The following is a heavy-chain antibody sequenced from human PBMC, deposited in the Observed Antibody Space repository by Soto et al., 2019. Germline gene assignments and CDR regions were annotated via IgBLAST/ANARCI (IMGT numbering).Heavy chain of an antibody. CDR1: GFTFSNAW. Sequence: GGSLRLSCAASGFTFSNAWMNWVRQAPGKGLEWVGRIKSKTDGGTTDYAAPVKGRFTISRDDSKNTLYLQMNSLKTEDTAVYYCTTEDSGSYPTPYFDYWGQGTLVTVSS. V-gene: IGHV3-15*07. D-gene: IGHD1-26*01. CDR2: IKSKTDGGTT. J-gene: IGHJ4*02. CDR3: TTEDSGSYPTPYFDY.